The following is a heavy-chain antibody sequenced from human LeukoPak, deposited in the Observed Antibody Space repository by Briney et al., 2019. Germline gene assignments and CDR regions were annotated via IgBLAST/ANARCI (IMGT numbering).Heavy chain of an antibody. CDR2: IYTSGST. J-gene: IGHJ6*02. CDR3: ARLGSPYDSRLSMDV. CDR1: GGSISSGSYY. D-gene: IGHD3-22*01. V-gene: IGHV4-61*02. Sequence: PSETLSLTCTVSGGSISSGSYYWSWIRQPAGKGLEWIGRIYTSGSTNYNPSLKSRVTISVDTSKNQFSLKLSSVTAADTAVYYCARLGSPYDSRLSMDVWGQGTTVTVSS.